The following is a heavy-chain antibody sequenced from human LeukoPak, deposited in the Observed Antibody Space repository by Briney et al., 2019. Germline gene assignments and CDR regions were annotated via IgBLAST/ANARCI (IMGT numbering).Heavy chain of an antibody. V-gene: IGHV3-30*04. CDR2: ISYDGSNK. CDR1: GFTFSSYA. D-gene: IGHD2-15*01. CDR3: ARVSATKVVAATHYYYYMDV. Sequence: PGGSLRLSCAASGFTFSSYAMHWVRQAPGKGLEWVAVISYDGSNKYYADSVKGRFTISRDNSKNTLYLQMNSLRAEDTAVYYCARVSATKVVAATHYYYYMDVWGKGTTVTVSS. J-gene: IGHJ6*03.